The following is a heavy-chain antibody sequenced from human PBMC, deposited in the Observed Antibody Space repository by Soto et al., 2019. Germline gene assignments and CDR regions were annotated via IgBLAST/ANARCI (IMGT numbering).Heavy chain of an antibody. CDR3: VMVDNYVTPTPQDV. J-gene: IGHJ6*02. D-gene: IGHD3-16*01. V-gene: IGHV1-18*01. CDR2: ISPYTGNT. CDR1: GYIFANYG. Sequence: QVQLVQSGDEVKKPGASVKVSCKASGYIFANYGIAWVRQAPGQGLEWMGWISPYTGNTHSATKVQGRLPMTTDTSTSTAYMDLGSLTSDDTAVYYCVMVDNYVTPTPQDVWGQGTTVTVSS.